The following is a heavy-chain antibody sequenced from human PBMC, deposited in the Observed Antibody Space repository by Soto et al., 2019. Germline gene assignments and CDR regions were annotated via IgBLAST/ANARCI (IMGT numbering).Heavy chain of an antibody. CDR1: GYTFTTYG. CDR3: AREGEMPYYYYGLDV. J-gene: IGHJ6*02. Sequence: ASVEGPCKASGYTFTTYGISWVRQAPGQGLEWMGWISGYNGHTKYAQKFQGRVTMTTDTSTSTVYMDLRSLRSDDTAVYYCAREGEMPYYYYGLDVWGQGTTVTVSS. V-gene: IGHV1-18*01. D-gene: IGHD3-16*01. CDR2: ISGYNGHT.